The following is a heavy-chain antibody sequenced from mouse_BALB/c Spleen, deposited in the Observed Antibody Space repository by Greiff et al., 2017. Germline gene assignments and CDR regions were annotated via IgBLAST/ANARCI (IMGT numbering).Heavy chain of an antibody. CDR3: ARRITEAMDY. V-gene: IGHV5-12-2*01. J-gene: IGHJ4*01. D-gene: IGHD1-1*01. CDR1: GFTFSSYT. Sequence: EVMLVESGGGLVQPGGSLKLSCAASGFTFSSYTMSWVRQTPEKRLEWVAYISNGGGSTYYPDTVKGRFTISRDNAKNTLYLQMSSLKSEDTAMYYCARRITEAMDYWGQGTSVTVSS. CDR2: ISNGGGST.